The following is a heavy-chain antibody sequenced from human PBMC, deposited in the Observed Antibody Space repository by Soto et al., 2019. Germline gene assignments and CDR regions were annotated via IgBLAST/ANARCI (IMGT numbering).Heavy chain of an antibody. CDR1: GYSFTNFG. D-gene: IGHD3-16*01. Sequence: ASVKVSCRTSGYSFTNFGITGVRQVPGQGLEWMGWISAHNGNTKYAQKFQDRVSMTIDTSTSTAYMEVRSLRSDDTAEYFCARFGEVRPIRHYYRHGMDVCGQGTTVTVSS. J-gene: IGHJ6*02. V-gene: IGHV1-18*04. CDR2: ISAHNGNT. CDR3: ARFGEVRPIRHYYRHGMDV.